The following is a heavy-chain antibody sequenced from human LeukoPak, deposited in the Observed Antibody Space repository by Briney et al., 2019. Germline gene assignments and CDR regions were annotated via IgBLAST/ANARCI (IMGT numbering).Heavy chain of an antibody. CDR2: ISYDGSNK. D-gene: IGHD6-19*01. V-gene: IGHV3-30*04. CDR3: ARDTYSSGLFDY. Sequence: TGGSLRLSCAASGFTFSSYAMHWVRQAPGKGLEWVAVISYDGSNKYYADSVKGRFTISRDNSKNTLYLQMNSLRAEDTAVYYCARDTYSSGLFDYWGQGTLVTVSS. J-gene: IGHJ4*02. CDR1: GFTFSSYA.